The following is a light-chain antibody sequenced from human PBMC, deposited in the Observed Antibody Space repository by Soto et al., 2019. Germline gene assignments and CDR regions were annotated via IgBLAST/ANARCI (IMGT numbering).Light chain of an antibody. CDR2: GAS. V-gene: IGKV3-20*01. CDR3: HQYDNAPQT. CDR1: QTLRRTS. J-gene: IGKJ2*01. Sequence: EIVLMQSPGTLSLSPGERATLSCRASQTLRRTSIAWYQQKPGQAPRVLIYGASKRATVIPDRFSGSGSGTDFSLTISRLEPEDFAVYYCHQYDNAPQTYGQGTKVEIK.